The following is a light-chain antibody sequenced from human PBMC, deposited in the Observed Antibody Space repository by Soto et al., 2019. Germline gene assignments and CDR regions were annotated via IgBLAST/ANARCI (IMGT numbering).Light chain of an antibody. Sequence: QSVLTQPASVSGSPGQSITISCTGTSSDVGNGYDSVSWYQQHPGKAPKLMIYEVTHRPSGVSSRFSGSKSGNTDSLTIYGLQPEDEADYYCCSYTVIFAPYVFGTGTKVTVL. J-gene: IGLJ1*01. V-gene: IGLV2-14*01. CDR2: EVT. CDR3: CSYTVIFAPYV. CDR1: SSDVGNGYDS.